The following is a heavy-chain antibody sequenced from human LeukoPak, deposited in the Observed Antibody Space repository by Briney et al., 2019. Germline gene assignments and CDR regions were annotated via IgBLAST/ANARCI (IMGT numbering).Heavy chain of an antibody. Sequence: ASVKVSCKASGITVTDYFIHWVRQAPGQGLEWMGWINPHNGGTNYAQKFRGRVTMTRDTSINTIYMELTRLTSDDTAIYYCAGHSSSSDGWFDPWGQGTLVTVSS. J-gene: IGHJ5*02. D-gene: IGHD6-6*01. CDR3: AGHSSSSDGWFDP. CDR2: INPHNGGT. V-gene: IGHV1-2*02. CDR1: GITVTDYF.